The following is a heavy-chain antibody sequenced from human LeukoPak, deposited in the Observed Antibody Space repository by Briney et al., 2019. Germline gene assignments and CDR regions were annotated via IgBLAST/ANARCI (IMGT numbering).Heavy chain of an antibody. CDR2: MNPKSGNT. Sequence: ASVKVSCKASGYTFTSYDINWVRQATGQGLEWMGWMNPKSGNTGYAQNFQGRATMTRNTSISTAYMELSSLRSEDTAVYYCARGITHKRRGHDYWGQGTLVTVSS. J-gene: IGHJ4*02. V-gene: IGHV1-8*01. CDR3: ARGITHKRRGHDY. CDR1: GYTFTSYD. D-gene: IGHD3-10*01.